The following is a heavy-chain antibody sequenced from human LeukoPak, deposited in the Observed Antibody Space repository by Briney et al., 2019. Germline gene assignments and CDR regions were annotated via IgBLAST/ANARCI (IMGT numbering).Heavy chain of an antibody. J-gene: IGHJ3*02. V-gene: IGHV4-38-2*01. Sequence: SETLSLTCAVSGYSISSGYYWGWIRQPPGKGLEWIGRIYHSGSTYYNPTLKSRVTISVDTSKNQFSLKLSSVTAADTAVYYCARAVAQWLVSDAFDIWGQGTMVTVSS. CDR1: GYSISSGYY. CDR3: ARAVAQWLVSDAFDI. CDR2: IYHSGST. D-gene: IGHD6-19*01.